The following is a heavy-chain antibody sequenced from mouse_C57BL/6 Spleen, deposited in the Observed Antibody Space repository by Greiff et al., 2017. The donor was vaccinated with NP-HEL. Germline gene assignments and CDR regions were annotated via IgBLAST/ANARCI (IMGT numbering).Heavy chain of an antibody. Sequence: VQLVESGPGLVQPSQSLSITCTVSGFSLTSYGVHWVRQPPGKGLEWLGVIWSGGSTDYNAAFISRLSISKDNSKSQVFFKMNSLQADDTAIYYCAKDTDYGSSYPDYWGQGTTLTVSS. CDR2: IWSGGST. J-gene: IGHJ2*01. CDR1: GFSLTSYG. V-gene: IGHV2-4*01. CDR3: AKDTDYGSSYPDY. D-gene: IGHD1-1*01.